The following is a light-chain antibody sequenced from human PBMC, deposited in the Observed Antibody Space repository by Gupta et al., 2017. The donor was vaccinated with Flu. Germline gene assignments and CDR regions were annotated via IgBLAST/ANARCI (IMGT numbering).Light chain of an antibody. CDR3: CSFAGGHTWV. CDR2: DVT. Sequence: SALPQPRSVSGSPGQSVTFSCTGTSSDVGAYNYVSWYQQHPGKAPKLMIYDVTKRPSGVPDRFSGSKSGNTASLTISGRQAEDEADYYCCSFAGGHTWVFGGGTALTVL. J-gene: IGLJ3*02. CDR1: SSDVGAYNY. V-gene: IGLV2-11*01.